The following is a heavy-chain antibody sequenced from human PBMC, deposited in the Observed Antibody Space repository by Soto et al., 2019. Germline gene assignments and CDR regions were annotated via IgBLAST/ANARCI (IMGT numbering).Heavy chain of an antibody. CDR3: ARESSSSCHDY. V-gene: IGHV1-18*01. Sequence: QVQLVQSGAEVKKPGASVKVSCKASGYTFTSYGIIWVRQAPGQGLECMGWSSAYNGNTNYAQKLQGRVTMTTDTSKSTAYMELRSLRPDDTAVYYCARESSSSCHDYWGQGTLVTVSS. D-gene: IGHD6-13*01. CDR2: SSAYNGNT. J-gene: IGHJ4*02. CDR1: GYTFTSYG.